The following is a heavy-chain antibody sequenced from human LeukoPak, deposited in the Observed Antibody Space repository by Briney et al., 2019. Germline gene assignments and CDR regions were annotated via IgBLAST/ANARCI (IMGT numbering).Heavy chain of an antibody. CDR1: GDSVTSGGYF. D-gene: IGHD2-21*02. CDR2: VSNSGTT. J-gene: IGHJ3*02. V-gene: IGHV4-31*11. Sequence: PSETLSLTCAVSGDSVTSGGYFWTWIRQHTGKGLEWIGYVSNSGTTSYNPSLTSRVSISLDTSNNHFSLRLGSVTAADTAVYYCARDVVVTSSTDAFDIWGQGTMVTVSS. CDR3: ARDVVVTSSTDAFDI.